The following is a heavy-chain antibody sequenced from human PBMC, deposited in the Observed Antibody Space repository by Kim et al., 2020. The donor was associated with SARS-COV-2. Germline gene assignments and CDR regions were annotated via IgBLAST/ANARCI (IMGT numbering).Heavy chain of an antibody. J-gene: IGHJ4*02. CDR2: ISHDGIKK. CDR1: GFTFSTYG. Sequence: GRSLRLSCATSGFTFSTYGMIWVRQTPGKGLEWVAVISHDGIKKYYPDSAKGRFTISRDNSKNTLYLQMDSLRADDTAVYYCATQKVAGTDYWGQGTLVTVSS. V-gene: IGHV3-30*03. D-gene: IGHD6-19*01. CDR3: ATQKVAGTDY.